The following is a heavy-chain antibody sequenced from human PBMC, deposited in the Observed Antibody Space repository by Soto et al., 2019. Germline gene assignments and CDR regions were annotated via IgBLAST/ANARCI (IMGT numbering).Heavy chain of an antibody. CDR2: IIPIFGTA. CDR3: ARADCSSTSCYRPGAFDI. Sequence: QVQLVQSGAEVKKPGSSVKVSCKASGGTLSSYAISWVRQAPGQGLEWMGGIIPIFGTANYAQKFQGRVTITADESTSTAYMELSSLRSEDTAVYYCARADCSSTSCYRPGAFDIWGQGTMVTVSS. V-gene: IGHV1-69*01. J-gene: IGHJ3*02. D-gene: IGHD2-2*02. CDR1: GGTLSSYA.